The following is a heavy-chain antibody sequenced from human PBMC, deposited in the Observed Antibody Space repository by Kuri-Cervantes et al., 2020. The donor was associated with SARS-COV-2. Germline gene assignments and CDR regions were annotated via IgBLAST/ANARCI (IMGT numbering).Heavy chain of an antibody. CDR3: ARLFSGWGRSPVFDY. D-gene: IGHD3-10*02. CDR2: INHSGST. CDR1: GGSFSGYY. J-gene: IGHJ4*02. V-gene: IGHV4-34*01. Sequence: GSLRLSCAVYGGSFSGYYWSWIRQPPGKGLEWIGEINHSGSTNYKASLKSRVTISVDTSKNQFSLKLTSVTAADTAVYYCARLFSGWGRSPVFDYWGQGTLVTVSS.